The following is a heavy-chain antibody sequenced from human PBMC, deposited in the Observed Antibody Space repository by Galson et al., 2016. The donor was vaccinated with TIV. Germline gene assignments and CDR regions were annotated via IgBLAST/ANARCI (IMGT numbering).Heavy chain of an antibody. Sequence: CAASGFAVSSYEMNWVRQAPGQGLEWLSYIGRGANFRDYSDSVKGRFTVSEDNAKNSLYLQMSSLRAEDTGVYYCARDGGNAWEYDCWGQGTLVTVSP. V-gene: IGHV3-48*03. CDR1: GFAVSSYE. J-gene: IGHJ4*02. D-gene: IGHD1-26*01. CDR3: ARDGGNAWEYDC. CDR2: IGRGANFR.